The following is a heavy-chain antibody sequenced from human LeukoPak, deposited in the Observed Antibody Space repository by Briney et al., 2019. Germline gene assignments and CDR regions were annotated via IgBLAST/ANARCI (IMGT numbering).Heavy chain of an antibody. CDR2: IYYSGST. V-gene: IGHV4-39*01. J-gene: IGHJ4*02. CDR3: ARAPEYYYGSGSYSKIY. D-gene: IGHD3-10*01. Sequence: SETLSLTCTVSGGSISSSSYYWGWIRQPPGKRLEWIGSIYYSGSTYYNPSLKSRVTISVDTSKNQFSLKLSSVTAADTVVYYCARAPEYYYGSGSYSKIYWGQGTLVTVSS. CDR1: GGSISSSSYY.